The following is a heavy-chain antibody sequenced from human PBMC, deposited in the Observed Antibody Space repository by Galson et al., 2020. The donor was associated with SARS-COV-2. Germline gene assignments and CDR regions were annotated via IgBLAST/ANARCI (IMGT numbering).Heavy chain of an antibody. CDR3: TRLYYDFWSGVRDYYYMDV. Sequence: SETLSLTCTVSGGSISSSSYYWGWIRQPPGKGLEWIGSIYYSGSTYYNPSLKSRVTISVDTSKNQFSLKLSSVTAADTAVYYCTRLYYDFWSGVRDYYYMDVWGKGTTVTVSS. J-gene: IGHJ6*03. CDR1: GGSISSSSYY. CDR2: IYYSGST. V-gene: IGHV4-39*01. D-gene: IGHD3-3*01.